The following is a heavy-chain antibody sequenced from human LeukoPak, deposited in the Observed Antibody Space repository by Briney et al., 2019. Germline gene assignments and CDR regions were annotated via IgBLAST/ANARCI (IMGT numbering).Heavy chain of an antibody. CDR3: ARRAYGDDSFDY. Sequence: PGGSLRLSCAPWGLTFSSHSMIWLRQAPGKGLEWVSYITSGSSPIYYADSVKGRFTISRDNAKNSLYLQMNSLRDEDTAVYYCARRAYGDDSFDYWGQGTLVTVSS. CDR2: ITSGSSPI. CDR1: GLTFSSHS. J-gene: IGHJ4*02. V-gene: IGHV3-48*02. D-gene: IGHD4-17*01.